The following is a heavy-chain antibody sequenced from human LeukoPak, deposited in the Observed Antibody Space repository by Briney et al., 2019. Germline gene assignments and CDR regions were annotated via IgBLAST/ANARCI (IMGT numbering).Heavy chain of an antibody. CDR3: ARVYYGSGFGEWFDP. V-gene: IGHV4-39*01. J-gene: IGHJ5*02. CDR2: IYYSGST. CDR1: GGSISSSSYY. D-gene: IGHD3-10*01. Sequence: SETLSLTCTVSGGSISSSSYYWGWIRQPPGKGLEWIGSIYYSGSTYYNPSLKSRVTISVDTSKNQFSLKLSSVTAADTAVYYRARVYYGSGFGEWFDPWGQGTLVTVSS.